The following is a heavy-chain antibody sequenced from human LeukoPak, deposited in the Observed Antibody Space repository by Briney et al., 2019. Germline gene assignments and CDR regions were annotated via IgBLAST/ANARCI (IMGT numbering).Heavy chain of an antibody. V-gene: IGHV3-53*01. Sequence: GGSLRLSCAASGFTVITNDMTWVRQTPGKGLEWVSVLYSDGNTKYADSVQGRFTISRDNSKNTLYLQMNSLRAEDTAVYYCAKDGDSSGYYLFDYWGQGTLVTVSS. CDR2: LYSDGNT. J-gene: IGHJ4*02. CDR1: GFTVITND. D-gene: IGHD3-22*01. CDR3: AKDGDSSGYYLFDY.